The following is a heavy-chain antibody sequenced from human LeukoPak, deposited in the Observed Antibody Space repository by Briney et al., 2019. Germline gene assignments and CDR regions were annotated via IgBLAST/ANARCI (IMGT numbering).Heavy chain of an antibody. CDR1: GFTFGSHG. J-gene: IGHJ4*02. Sequence: PGGSLRLSCAASGFTFGSHGMHWVRQAPGKGLEWVAFIRYDGSENYYADSVKGRFTISRDNSKNTLYLQMNSLRAEDTAVYYCAKGFLRTSTTSWNADYWGQGTLVTVSS. D-gene: IGHD2-2*01. V-gene: IGHV3-30*02. CDR3: AKGFLRTSTTSWNADY. CDR2: IRYDGSEN.